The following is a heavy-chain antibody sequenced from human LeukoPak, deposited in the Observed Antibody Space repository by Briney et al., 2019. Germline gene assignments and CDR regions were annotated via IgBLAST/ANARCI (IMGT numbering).Heavy chain of an antibody. CDR2: IYYSGST. CDR3: ARGYCSSGSCYSNWFDP. D-gene: IGHD2-15*01. Sequence: SETLSLTCTVSGGSISSGGHYRSWIRQHPGKGLEWIGYIYYSGSTYYNPSLKSRVTISVDTSKIQFSLKLMSVTATDAAVYYCARGYCSSGSCYSNWFDPWGQGTLVTVSS. J-gene: IGHJ5*02. V-gene: IGHV4-31*03. CDR1: GGSISSGGHY.